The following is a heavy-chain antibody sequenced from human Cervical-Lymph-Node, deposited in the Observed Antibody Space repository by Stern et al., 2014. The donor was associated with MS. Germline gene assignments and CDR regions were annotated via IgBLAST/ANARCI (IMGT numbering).Heavy chain of an antibody. CDR1: GFTFSDHY. D-gene: IGHD2-21*02. V-gene: IGHV3-72*01. J-gene: IGHJ4*02. CDR2: TRNKANSYTT. CDR3: AHGGLLYFDY. Sequence: VQLVESGGGLVQPGGSLRLSCAASGFTFSDHYMDWVRQAPGQGLEWVGRTRNKANSYTTEYAASVKGRFTIARDDSKNSLYLQMNSLKTEDTAVYYCAHGGLLYFDYWGQGTLVTVSS.